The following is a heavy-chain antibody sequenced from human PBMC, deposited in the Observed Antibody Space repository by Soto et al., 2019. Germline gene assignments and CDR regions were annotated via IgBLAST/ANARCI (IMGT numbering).Heavy chain of an antibody. V-gene: IGHV4-59*08. CDR3: ARHREYDIVVVVPRGAFDI. CDR1: GGSISSYY. J-gene: IGHJ3*02. CDR2: IYYSGST. Sequence: SETLSLTCTVSGGSISSYYWSWILQPPGKGLEWIGYIYYSGSTNYNPSLKSRVTISVDTSKNQFSLKLSSVTAADTAVYYCARHREYDIVVVVPRGAFDIWGQGTMVTVSS. D-gene: IGHD2-15*01.